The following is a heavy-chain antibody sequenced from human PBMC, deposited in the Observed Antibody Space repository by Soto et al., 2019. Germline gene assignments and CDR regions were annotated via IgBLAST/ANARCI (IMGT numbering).Heavy chain of an antibody. CDR2: VSASGLNT. CDR3: AKDRSRRTSGYFFED. CDR1: GFTFSTYA. Sequence: PGGSLRLSCAASGFTFSTYAMAWVLQAPGKGLEWVSGVSASGLNTDYADPVKGRFYISRDNSKNTVSLHMNSLRAEDTALYYCAKDRSRRTSGYFFEDWGQGTPVTVSS. D-gene: IGHD1-1*01. J-gene: IGHJ4*02. V-gene: IGHV3-23*01.